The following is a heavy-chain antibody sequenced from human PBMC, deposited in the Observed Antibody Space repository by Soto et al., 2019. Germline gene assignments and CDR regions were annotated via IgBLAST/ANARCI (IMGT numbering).Heavy chain of an antibody. CDR1: GYTFTSHA. D-gene: IGHD3-22*01. CDR2: INAGNGNT. J-gene: IGHJ4*02. Sequence: QVQLVQSGAEVKKPGASVKVSCKASGYTFTSHAMHWVRQAPGQRLEWMGWINAGNGNTKYSQKFQGRVTITRDTSASTAYMELSSLRSEDTAVYYCARAREGGSSGYYLPLFDYWGQGTLVTVSS. CDR3: ARAREGGSSGYYLPLFDY. V-gene: IGHV1-3*01.